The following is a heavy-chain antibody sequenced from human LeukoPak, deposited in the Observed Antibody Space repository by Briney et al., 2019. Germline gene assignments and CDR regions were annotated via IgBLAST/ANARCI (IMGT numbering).Heavy chain of an antibody. J-gene: IGHJ6*02. CDR1: GFTFDDYA. V-gene: IGHV3-9*01. D-gene: IGHD2-2*02. Sequence: PGGSLRLSCAASGFTFDDYAMRWVRQAPGKGLEWVSGISWNSGSIGYADSVKGRFTISRDNAKNSLYLQMNSLRAEDTALYYCAREAGVVPAAIYYYGMDVWGQGTTVTVSS. CDR2: ISWNSGSI. CDR3: AREAGVVPAAIYYYGMDV.